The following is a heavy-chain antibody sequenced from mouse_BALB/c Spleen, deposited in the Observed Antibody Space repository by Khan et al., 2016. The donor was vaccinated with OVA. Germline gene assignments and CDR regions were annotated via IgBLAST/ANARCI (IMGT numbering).Heavy chain of an antibody. CDR1: GYSFTNYG. Sequence: QLKQSGPELKKPGETVKISCKASGYSFTNYGMNWVKQSPGKALKWMGWINTYTGEPTYADEFKGRFAFSLETSANTAYLQINILKNEDTATYFCARPPYFSFTLDYWGQGTSVTVSS. D-gene: IGHD2-10*01. J-gene: IGHJ4*01. CDR3: ARPPYFSFTLDY. V-gene: IGHV9-3-1*01. CDR2: INTYTGEP.